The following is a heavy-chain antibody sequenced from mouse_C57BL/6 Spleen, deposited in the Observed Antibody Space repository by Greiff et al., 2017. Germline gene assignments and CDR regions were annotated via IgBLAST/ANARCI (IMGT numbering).Heavy chain of an antibody. V-gene: IGHV1-52*01. D-gene: IGHD2-2*01. CDR2: IDPSDSET. CDR1: GYTFTSYW. Sequence: VQLQQPGAELVRPGSSVKLSCKASGYTFTSYWMHWVKQRPIQGLEWIGNIDPSDSETHYNQKFKDKATLTVDKSSSTAYMQLSSLTSEDSAVYYCARDGYDAWFAYWGQGTLGTVSA. J-gene: IGHJ3*01. CDR3: ARDGYDAWFAY.